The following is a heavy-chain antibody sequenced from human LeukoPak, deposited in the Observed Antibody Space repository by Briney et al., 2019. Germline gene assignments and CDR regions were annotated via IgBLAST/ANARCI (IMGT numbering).Heavy chain of an antibody. CDR3: ARVHRGYSYGRLDY. V-gene: IGHV3-48*02. CDR1: GFAFSDYS. CDR2: ISSSDNTM. Sequence: GGSLRLSCAASGFAFSDYSMNWVRQAPGKGLERVSYISSSDNTMHYADSVKCRFTISRDNAKNSLYLEMNSLRDEDTAVYYCARVHRGYSYGRLDYWGQGTLVTVSS. J-gene: IGHJ4*02. D-gene: IGHD5-18*01.